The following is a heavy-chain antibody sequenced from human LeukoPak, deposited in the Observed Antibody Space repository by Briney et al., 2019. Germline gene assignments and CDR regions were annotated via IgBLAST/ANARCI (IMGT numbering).Heavy chain of an antibody. D-gene: IGHD1-26*01. J-gene: IGHJ3*02. CDR1: GYTFTSYG. CDR2: ISAYNGNT. V-gene: IGHV1-18*01. CDR3: AREHGGSPTHAFDI. Sequence: ASVKVSCKASGYTFTSYGISWVQQAPGQGLEWMGWISAYNGNTNYAQKLQGRVTMTTDTSTSTAYMELRSLRSDDTAVYYCAREHGGSPTHAFDIWGQGTMVTVSS.